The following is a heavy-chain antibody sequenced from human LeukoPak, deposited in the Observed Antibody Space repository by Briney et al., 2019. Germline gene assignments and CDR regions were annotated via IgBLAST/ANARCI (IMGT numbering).Heavy chain of an antibody. CDR2: IYYSGST. CDR1: GGSISSGGYY. CDR3: ARGVTMVRGVIPHYYYGMDV. D-gene: IGHD3-10*01. Sequence: KPSQTLSLTCTVSGGSISSGGYYWSWIRQHPGKGLEWIGYIYYSGSTYYNPSLKSRVTISVDTSKNQFSLKLSSVTAADTAVYYCARGVTMVRGVIPHYYYGMDVWGQGTTVTVSS. J-gene: IGHJ6*02. V-gene: IGHV4-31*03.